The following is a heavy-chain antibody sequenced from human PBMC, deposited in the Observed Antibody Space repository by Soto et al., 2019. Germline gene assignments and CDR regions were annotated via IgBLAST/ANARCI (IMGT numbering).Heavy chain of an antibody. V-gene: IGHV3-23*01. CDR2: ISGSGGST. CDR1: AFTFSSYA. J-gene: IGHJ4*01. CDR3: AKLRGYCYPDFDV. Sequence: LRLSCAAPAFTFSSYAMSWVRQAPGKGLEWVSAISGSGGSTYYADSVKGRFTISRDNSKNTLYLQMNSLRAEDTAVYYCAKLRGYCYPDFDVWGQGTLVTVSS. D-gene: IGHD5-18*01.